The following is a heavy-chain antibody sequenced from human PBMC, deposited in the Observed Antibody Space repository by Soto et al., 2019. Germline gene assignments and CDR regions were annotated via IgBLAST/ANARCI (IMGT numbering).Heavy chain of an antibody. CDR1: GGSVSSGFYY. Sequence: QVQLQESGPGLVKPSETLSLTCTVSGGSVSSGFYYWSWIRQPPGKGLEWIGYIFYSGSTNYNPSPQSRVTLSVDTSKYQFSLQLSSVTAADTAVYYCAGPPGVGGSYLYYFDYWGQGALVTVGS. J-gene: IGHJ4*02. CDR3: AGPPGVGGSYLYYFDY. CDR2: IFYSGST. V-gene: IGHV4-61*01. D-gene: IGHD3-10*01.